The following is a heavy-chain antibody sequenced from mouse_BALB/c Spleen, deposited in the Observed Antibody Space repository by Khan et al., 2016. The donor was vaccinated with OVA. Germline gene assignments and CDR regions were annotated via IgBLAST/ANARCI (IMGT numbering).Heavy chain of an antibody. V-gene: IGHV5-9-3*01. CDR3: ARSLVDYYAMDY. J-gene: IGHJ4*01. D-gene: IGHD2-2*01. CDR1: GSTFSSFA. Sequence: EVELVEPGGGVVKPGGSLKLSCSASGSTFSSFAMSWVRQTPEKRLEWVATISSGGHYTFYPDSVKGRFTISRDSARHTLYLQMSSPRSEATAMYYCARSLVDYYAMDYWGQGTSVTVSS. CDR2: ISSGGHYT.